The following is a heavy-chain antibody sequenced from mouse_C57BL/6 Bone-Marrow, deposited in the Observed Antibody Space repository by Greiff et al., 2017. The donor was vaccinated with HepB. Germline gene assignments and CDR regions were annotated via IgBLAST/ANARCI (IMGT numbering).Heavy chain of an antibody. J-gene: IGHJ3*01. V-gene: IGHV1-81*01. CDR1: GYTFTSYG. CDR2: IYPRSGNT. CDR3: ARGRSDVFWFAY. Sequence: QVQLKESGAELARPGASVKLSCKASGYTFTSYGISWVKQRTGQGLEWIGEIYPRSGNTYYNEKFKGKATLTADKSSSTAYMELRSLTSEDSAVYFCARGRSDVFWFAYWGQGTLVTVSA.